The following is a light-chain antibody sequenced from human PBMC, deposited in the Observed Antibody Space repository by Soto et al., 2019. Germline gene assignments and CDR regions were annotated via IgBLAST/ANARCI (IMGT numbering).Light chain of an antibody. Sequence: IVLTPSPFTLSLSPGERATLSCRASESVGSNLAWYQQKPGQPPRLLIYDASMRETGVPPRFSGSGSGTEFTLTISNLQSEDFAIYFCQKFNKWPWTFGQGTKVDIK. CDR2: DAS. V-gene: IGKV3-15*01. J-gene: IGKJ1*01. CDR1: ESVGSN. CDR3: QKFNKWPWT.